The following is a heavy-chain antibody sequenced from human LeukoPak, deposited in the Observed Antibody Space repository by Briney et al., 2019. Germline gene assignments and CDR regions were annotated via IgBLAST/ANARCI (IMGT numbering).Heavy chain of an antibody. V-gene: IGHV1-2*02. CDR1: RHTLNADN. CDR2: INPNSANT. Sequence: VASVKVSCKASRHTLNADNVHWVQQAPGQGLEWVGWINPNSANTLYQQKFQGRVTMTRDTSINTVYMQLDRLTSDDTAVYYCATGSNSATTGYWGRGTLVTVSS. D-gene: IGHD4-11*01. CDR3: ATGSNSATTGY. J-gene: IGHJ4*02.